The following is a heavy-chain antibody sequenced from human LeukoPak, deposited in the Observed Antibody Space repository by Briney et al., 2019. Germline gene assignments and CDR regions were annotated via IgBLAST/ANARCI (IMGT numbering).Heavy chain of an antibody. CDR2: IIPILGIA. V-gene: IGHV1-69*04. J-gene: IGHJ4*02. CDR1: GGTFSSYA. CDR3: ATPGYCSSTSCYTGGFGY. Sequence: HEASVKVSCKASGGTFSSYAISWVRQAPGQGLEWMGRIIPILGIANYAQKFQGRVTITADKSTSTAYMELSSLRSEDTAVYYCATPGYCSSTSCYTGGFGYWGQGTLVTVSS. D-gene: IGHD2-2*02.